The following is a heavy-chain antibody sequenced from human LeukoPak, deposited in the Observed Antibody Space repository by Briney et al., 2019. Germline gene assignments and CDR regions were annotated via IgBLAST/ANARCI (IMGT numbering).Heavy chain of an antibody. CDR1: GFTLSTYW. CDR3: AKDDDGYY. Sequence: GGSLRLSCAASGFTLSTYWMHWVRQAPGKGLVWVSSINGDGSDTPYADSVKGRFTISRDNAKNMLYLQMNSLRAEDTAVYYCAKDDDGYYWGQGILVTVSS. CDR2: INGDGSDT. J-gene: IGHJ4*02. D-gene: IGHD3-3*01. V-gene: IGHV3-74*01.